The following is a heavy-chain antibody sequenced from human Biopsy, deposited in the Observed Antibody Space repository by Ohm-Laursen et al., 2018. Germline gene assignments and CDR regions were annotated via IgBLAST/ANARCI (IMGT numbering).Heavy chain of an antibody. J-gene: IGHJ5*02. CDR1: EYTLTGYH. D-gene: IGHD3-22*01. CDR3: TRGGYYYDSLAYYYWFDP. V-gene: IGHV1-2*02. CDR2: INAKTGDT. Sequence: ASVKVSCQASEYTLTGYHVHWVRQAPGQGLEWMGWINAKTGDTNYAQKFQGRVTMTRDTSISTAYVDLSSLRSDDAAVYYCTRGGYYYDSLAYYYWFDPWGQGTLVTVSS.